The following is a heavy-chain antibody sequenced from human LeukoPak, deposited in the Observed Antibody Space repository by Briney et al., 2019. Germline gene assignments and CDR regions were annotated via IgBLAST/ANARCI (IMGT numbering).Heavy chain of an antibody. CDR1: GGTFSSYA. D-gene: IGHD3-9*01. J-gene: IGHJ4*02. CDR3: ARDILTGYYNAGVPANFDY. CDR2: IIPIFGTA. V-gene: IGHV1-69*01. Sequence: GASVKVSCKASGGTFSSYAISWVRQAPGQGLEWMGGIIPIFGTANYAQKFQGRVTITADESTSTAYMELSSLRSEDTAVYYCARDILTGYYNAGVPANFDYWGQGTLVTVSS.